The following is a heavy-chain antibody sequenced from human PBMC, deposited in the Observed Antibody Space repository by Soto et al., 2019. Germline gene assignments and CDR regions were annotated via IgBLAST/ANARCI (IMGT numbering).Heavy chain of an antibody. V-gene: IGHV1-3*01. J-gene: IGHJ4*02. CDR1: GYTFTNYA. CDR2: INAGNGNT. D-gene: IGHD3-10*01. CDR3: ARGPGGHRGPGAF. Sequence: GASVKVSCKASGYTFTNYAMHWVRQAPGQRLEWMGWINAGNGNTKYSQKFQGRVTITRDTSASTAYMDLSSLRSEDTAVYYCARGPGGHRGPGAFWGRGTLDTGSS.